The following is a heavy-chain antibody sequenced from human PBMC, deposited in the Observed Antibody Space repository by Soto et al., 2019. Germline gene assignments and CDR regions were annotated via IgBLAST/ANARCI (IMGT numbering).Heavy chain of an antibody. CDR3: ARDRDDWIYCSSTSCYADAFDI. CDR2: IKQDGSEK. V-gene: IGHV3-7*01. J-gene: IGHJ3*02. CDR1: GFTFSSYW. Sequence: SLRLSCAASGFTFSSYWMSWVRQAPGKGLEWVANIKQDGSEKYYVDSVKGRFTISRDNAKNSLYLQMNSLRAEDTAVYYCARDRDDWIYCSSTSCYADAFDIWGQGTMVTVSS. D-gene: IGHD2-2*01.